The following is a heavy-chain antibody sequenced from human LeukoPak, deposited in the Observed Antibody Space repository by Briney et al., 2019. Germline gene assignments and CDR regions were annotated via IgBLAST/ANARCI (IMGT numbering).Heavy chain of an antibody. CDR2: INHSGST. Sequence: SETLSLTCAVYGGSFSGYYWSWIRQPPGKGLEWIGEINHSGSTNYNPSLKSRVTISVDTSKNQFSLKLSSVTAADTAVYYCARAVRLGYCSGGSCYSRHWFDPWGQGTLVTVSS. D-gene: IGHD2-15*01. CDR1: GGSFSGYY. V-gene: IGHV4-34*01. CDR3: ARAVRLGYCSGGSCYSRHWFDP. J-gene: IGHJ5*02.